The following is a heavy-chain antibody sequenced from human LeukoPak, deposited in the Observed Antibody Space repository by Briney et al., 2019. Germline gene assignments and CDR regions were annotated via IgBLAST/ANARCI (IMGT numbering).Heavy chain of an antibody. CDR1: GGSISSYY. CDR2: IYTSGST. CDR3: ARDIGLLWFGELGGNWFDR. J-gene: IGHJ5*02. Sequence: PSETLSLTCTVSGGSISSYYWSWIRQPAGKGLEWIGRIYTSGSTNYNPSLKSRVTLSVDTSKNQFSLKLSSVTAADTAVYYCARDIGLLWFGELGGNWFDRWGQGALVTVSS. V-gene: IGHV4-4*07. D-gene: IGHD3-10*01.